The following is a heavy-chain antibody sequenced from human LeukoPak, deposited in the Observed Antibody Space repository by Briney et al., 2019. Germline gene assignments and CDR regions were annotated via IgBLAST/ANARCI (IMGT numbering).Heavy chain of an antibody. D-gene: IGHD6-13*01. CDR3: ARLRGYSSSWFPFDY. V-gene: IGHV4-30-4*08. CDR2: IYYSGST. Sequence: SQTLSLTCTVSGGSISSGGYYWSWIRQPSGKGLEWIGYIYYSGSTYYNPSLKSRVTISVDTSKNQFSLKLSSVTAADTAVYYCARLRGYSSSWFPFDYWGQGTLVTVSS. CDR1: GGSISSGGYY. J-gene: IGHJ4*02.